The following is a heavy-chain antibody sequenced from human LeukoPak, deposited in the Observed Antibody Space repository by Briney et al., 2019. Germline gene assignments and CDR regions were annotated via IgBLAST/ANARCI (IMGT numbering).Heavy chain of an antibody. V-gene: IGHV3-53*01. Sequence: GGSLRLSCAASGFTVSSNYMSWVRQAPGKGLEWVSVIYNGGSTFYADSVKGRFTISRDNSKNTLYLQMNSLRAGDTAVYYCARDDARDGYNGGFDYWGQGTLVTVSS. CDR1: GFTVSSNY. CDR2: IYNGGST. D-gene: IGHD5-24*01. CDR3: ARDDARDGYNGGFDY. J-gene: IGHJ4*02.